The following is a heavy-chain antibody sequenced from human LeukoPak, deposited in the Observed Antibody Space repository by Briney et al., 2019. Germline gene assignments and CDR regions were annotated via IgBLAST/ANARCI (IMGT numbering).Heavy chain of an antibody. Sequence: SETLSLTCTVSGGSISSYYWSWIRQLAGKGLEWIGRIYTSGSTNYNPSLKSRVTMSVDTSKNQFSLKLSSVTAADTAVYYCARDVVVPAADWFDPWGQGTLVTVSS. J-gene: IGHJ5*02. V-gene: IGHV4-4*07. CDR3: ARDVVVPAADWFDP. D-gene: IGHD2-2*01. CDR1: GGSISSYY. CDR2: IYTSGST.